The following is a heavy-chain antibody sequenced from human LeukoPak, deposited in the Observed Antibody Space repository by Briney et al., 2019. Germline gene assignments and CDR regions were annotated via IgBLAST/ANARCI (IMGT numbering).Heavy chain of an antibody. D-gene: IGHD2-15*01. CDR2: ISSSSSTI. J-gene: IGHJ4*02. CDR3: ARADRPGAALLASFDY. V-gene: IGHV3-48*04. Sequence: PGGSLRLSCAASGFTFSSYSMNWVRQAPGKGLEWVSYISSSSSTIYYADSVKGRFTISRDNAKNSLYLQMNSLRAEDTAVYYCARADRPGAALLASFDYWGQGTLVTVSS. CDR1: GFTFSSYS.